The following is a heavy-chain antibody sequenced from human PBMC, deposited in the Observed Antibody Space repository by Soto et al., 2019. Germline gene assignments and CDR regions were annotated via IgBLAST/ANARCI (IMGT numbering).Heavy chain of an antibody. CDR1: GYIFTTYG. Sequence: ASVKVSCKASGYIFTTYGIIWVRQAPGQGLEWMGWISANNGNTYYAQKFQGRVTMNTDTPTRTIYMELRSLRSDDTAVYYCARDLQFYSDSSGYRDVFDIWGQGTMVTVSS. J-gene: IGHJ3*02. D-gene: IGHD3-22*01. CDR3: ARDLQFYSDSSGYRDVFDI. V-gene: IGHV1-18*01. CDR2: ISANNGNT.